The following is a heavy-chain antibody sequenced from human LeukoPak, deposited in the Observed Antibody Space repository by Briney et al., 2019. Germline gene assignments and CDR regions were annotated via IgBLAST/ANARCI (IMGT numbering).Heavy chain of an antibody. Sequence: PGGCLRLSCAASGFTFTSYALSWGRLALGKGLEWVSTISGNVGSTYYADSVKGRFTISRDNSKNTLYLQMKSLRAEDTALYYCAQDRHGDYGLGALDIWGQGTMVTVSS. CDR3: AQDRHGDYGLGALDI. J-gene: IGHJ3*02. D-gene: IGHD4-17*01. V-gene: IGHV3-23*01. CDR2: ISGNVGST. CDR1: GFTFTSYA.